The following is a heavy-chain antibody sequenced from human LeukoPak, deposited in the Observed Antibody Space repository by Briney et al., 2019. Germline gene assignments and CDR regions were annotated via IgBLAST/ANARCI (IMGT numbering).Heavy chain of an antibody. D-gene: IGHD3-10*01. CDR1: GFTFSSYG. CDR2: ISYDGSNK. J-gene: IGHJ4*02. Sequence: GRSLRLSCAASGFTFSSYGMHWVRQAPGKGLEWVAVISYDGSNKYYADSVKGRFTISRDNSKNTLYLQMNSLRAEDTAVYYCAKKHHSGSGGYSHVDSWGQGTLVTVSS. V-gene: IGHV3-30*18. CDR3: AKKHHSGSGGYSHVDS.